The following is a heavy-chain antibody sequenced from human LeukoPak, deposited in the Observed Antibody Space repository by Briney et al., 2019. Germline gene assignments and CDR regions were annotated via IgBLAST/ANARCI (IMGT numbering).Heavy chain of an antibody. Sequence: ASVKVSRKASGYTFTSYAMNWVRQAPGQGLEWMGWINTNTGNPTYAQGFTGRFVFSLDTSVSTAYLQISSLKAEDTAVYYCASLYGSGSYSDWFDPWGQGTLVTVSS. D-gene: IGHD3-10*01. CDR2: INTNTGNP. J-gene: IGHJ5*02. CDR3: ASLYGSGSYSDWFDP. CDR1: GYTFTSYA. V-gene: IGHV7-4-1*02.